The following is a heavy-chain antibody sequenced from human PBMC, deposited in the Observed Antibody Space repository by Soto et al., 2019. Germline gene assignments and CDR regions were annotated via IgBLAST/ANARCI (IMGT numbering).Heavy chain of an antibody. V-gene: IGHV4-61*01. D-gene: IGHD6-6*01. J-gene: IGHJ4*02. CDR2: IYYSGST. CDR3: ARAPRDPYSSSSSFDY. CDR1: GGSVSSGSYY. Sequence: ASETLSLTCTVPGGSVSSGSYYWSWIRQPPGQGLEWLGYIYYSGSTNYNPSLKSRVTISVDTSKNQFSLKLSSVTAADTAVYYGARAPRDPYSSSSSFDYWGQGTLVTVSS.